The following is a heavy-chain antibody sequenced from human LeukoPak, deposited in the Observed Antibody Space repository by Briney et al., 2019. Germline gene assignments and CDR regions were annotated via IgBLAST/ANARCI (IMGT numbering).Heavy chain of an antibody. D-gene: IGHD6-19*01. CDR2: TYYRSKWYN. Sequence: SQTLSLTCAISGDSFSSNSAAWNRIRQSPSRGLEWLGRTYYRSKWYNDYAVSVKSRITINPDTSKNQFSLQLNSVTPEDTAVYYCARGKAVAGRGFDYWGQGTLVTVSS. CDR1: GDSFSSNSAA. V-gene: IGHV6-1*01. J-gene: IGHJ4*02. CDR3: ARGKAVAGRGFDY.